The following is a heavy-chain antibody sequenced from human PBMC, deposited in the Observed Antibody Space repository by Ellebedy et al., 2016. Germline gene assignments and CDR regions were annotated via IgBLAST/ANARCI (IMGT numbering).Heavy chain of an antibody. CDR3: AAAAGIRTEIDY. CDR1: GYSISSGYY. J-gene: IGHJ4*02. Sequence: SETLSLTCTVSGYSISSGYYWGWIRRPPGTGLEWIGSIYHSGSTYYNPSLKSRVTISVETSKNQFSLRLSSVTAADTAVYYCAAAAGIRTEIDYWGQGTLVTVSS. D-gene: IGHD6-13*01. V-gene: IGHV4-38-2*02. CDR2: IYHSGST.